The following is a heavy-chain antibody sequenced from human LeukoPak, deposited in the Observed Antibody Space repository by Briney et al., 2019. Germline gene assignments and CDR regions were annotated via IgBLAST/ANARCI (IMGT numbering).Heavy chain of an antibody. D-gene: IGHD3-3*01. V-gene: IGHV4-31*03. CDR3: ARSYYDFLSGFYSHYYMDV. J-gene: IGHJ6*03. Sequence: SETLSLTCTVSGAAVRSGGYYWCWIRQDPGKGLEWIGSIFHGGSTYYNPSLKSRLTISVDTSKNQFSLKLNSVTAADTAAYYCARSYYDFLSGFYSHYYMDVWGKGTTVTVSS. CDR2: IFHGGST. CDR1: GAAVRSGGYY.